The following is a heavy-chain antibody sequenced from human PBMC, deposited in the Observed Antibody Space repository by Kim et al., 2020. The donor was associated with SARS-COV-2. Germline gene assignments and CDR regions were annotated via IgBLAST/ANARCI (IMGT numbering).Heavy chain of an antibody. J-gene: IGHJ4*02. CDR2: IKSKTDGGTT. D-gene: IGHD3-10*01. CDR3: TTDETSGGSGSYYKSGVDY. V-gene: IGHV3-15*01. Sequence: GGSLRLSCAASGFTFSNAWMSWVRQAPGKGLEWVGRIKSKTDGGTTDYAAPVKGRFTVSRDDSNNTLYLQMNSLKTEDTAVYYCTTDETSGGSGSYYKSGVDYWGQGTLVTVSS. CDR1: GFTFSNAW.